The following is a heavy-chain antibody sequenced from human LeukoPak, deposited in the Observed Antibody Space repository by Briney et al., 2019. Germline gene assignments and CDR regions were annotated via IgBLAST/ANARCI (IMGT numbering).Heavy chain of an antibody. D-gene: IGHD3-22*01. CDR2: ISGGGGRT. J-gene: IGHJ4*02. CDR1: GFAFSSYG. V-gene: IGHV3-23*01. CDR3: VKDSVLDYYDSSGYYNPNSFDD. Sequence: PGGSLRLSCAASGFAFSSYGMNWVRQAPGKGLEWVSGISGGGGRTYHADSVKGRFTISRDNSKNTLNLRMNSLRAEDTAVYYCVKDSVLDYYDSSGYYNPNSFDDWGQGTLVTVSS.